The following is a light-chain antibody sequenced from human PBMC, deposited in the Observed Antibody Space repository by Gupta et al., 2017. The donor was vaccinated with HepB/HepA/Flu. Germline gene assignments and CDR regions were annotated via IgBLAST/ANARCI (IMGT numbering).Light chain of an antibody. V-gene: IGKV3-11*01. Sequence: EIVLTQSPVTLSLSPGERATLSCRASQGVNNYLAWYQQRPGRAPRLLIYDASNRATGIPARFSGSGSGTDFTLTISSLEPEDFAVYYCQQRVNWPGTFGQGTKVEIK. CDR3: QQRVNWPGT. J-gene: IGKJ1*01. CDR2: DAS. CDR1: QGVNNY.